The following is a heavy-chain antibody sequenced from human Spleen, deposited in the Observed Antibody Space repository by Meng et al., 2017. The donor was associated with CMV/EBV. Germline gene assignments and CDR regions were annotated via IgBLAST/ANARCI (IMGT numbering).Heavy chain of an antibody. J-gene: IGHJ4*02. CDR3: ATDHGQYSGY. CDR2: IKSIPDGGTT. D-gene: IGHD3-10*01. V-gene: IGHV3-15*01. CDR1: GFSFENTW. Sequence: GESLKISCAASGFSFENTWMSWVRRAPGKGLEWVGRIKSIPDGGTTDYAAPVKGRFTVSRDDSKNTLTLLLSNLKTEDTAVYYCATDHGQYSGYWGPGTLVTVSS.